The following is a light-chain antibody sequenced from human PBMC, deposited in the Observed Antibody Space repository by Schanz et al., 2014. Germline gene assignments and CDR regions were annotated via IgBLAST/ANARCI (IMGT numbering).Light chain of an antibody. CDR2: DVS. J-gene: IGLJ3*02. V-gene: IGLV2-14*01. Sequence: QSALTQPASVSGSPGQSITISCTGTSSDVGGYNYVSWYQQHPGKAPKLMIYDVSNRPSGVSNRFSGSKSVTTASLTISGLQAEDEADYYCSSHGGSRVFGGGTKLTVL. CDR3: SSHGGSRV. CDR1: SSDVGGYNY.